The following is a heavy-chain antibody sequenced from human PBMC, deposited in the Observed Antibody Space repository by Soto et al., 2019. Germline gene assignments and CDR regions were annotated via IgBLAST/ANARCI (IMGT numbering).Heavy chain of an antibody. CDR1: GGSFSGYY. D-gene: IGHD6-13*01. CDR3: ARGQEPYSSSWYASDAFDI. J-gene: IGHJ3*02. V-gene: IGHV4-34*01. Sequence: QVQLQQWGAGLLKPSETLSLTCAVYGGSFSGYYWSWIRQPPGKGLEWIGEINHSGSTNYNPSLKSRVTISVDTSKNQFSLKLSSVTAADTAVYYCARGQEPYSSSWYASDAFDIWGQGTMVTVSS. CDR2: INHSGST.